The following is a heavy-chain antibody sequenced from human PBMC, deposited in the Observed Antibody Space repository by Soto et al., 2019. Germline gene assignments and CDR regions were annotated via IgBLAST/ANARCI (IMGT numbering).Heavy chain of an antibody. CDR1: GGTFSSYA. D-gene: IGHD3-22*01. CDR2: IIPIFGTA. Sequence: SVKVSCKASGGTFSSYAISWVRQAPGQGLEWMGGIIPIFGTANYAQKFQGRVTITADESTSTAYMELSSLRSEDTAVYYCARDIGHYYDSPDQGSDYWGQGTLVTVSS. J-gene: IGHJ4*02. CDR3: ARDIGHYYDSPDQGSDY. V-gene: IGHV1-69*13.